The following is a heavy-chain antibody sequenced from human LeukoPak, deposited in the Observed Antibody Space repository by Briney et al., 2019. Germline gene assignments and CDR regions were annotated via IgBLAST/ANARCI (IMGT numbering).Heavy chain of an antibody. CDR2: ISGSGGST. V-gene: IGHV3-23*01. CDR1: GFTFSSYA. Sequence: GGSLRLSCAASGFTFSSYAMSWVRQAPGKGLEWVSAISGSGGSTYYADSVKGRFTISRDNSKNTLYLQMNSLRAEDTAVHYCAKDGGDITMVRGVIIYYYYYMDVWGKGTTVTVSS. J-gene: IGHJ6*03. CDR3: AKDGGDITMVRGVIIYYYYYMDV. D-gene: IGHD3-10*01.